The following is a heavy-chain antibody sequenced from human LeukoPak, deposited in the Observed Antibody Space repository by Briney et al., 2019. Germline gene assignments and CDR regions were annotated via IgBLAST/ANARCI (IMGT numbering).Heavy chain of an antibody. V-gene: IGHV4-39*01. CDR2: IYYSGST. J-gene: IGHJ4*02. CDR3: ARHYRGLLEAYFDY. Sequence: SETLSLTCTVSGGSISSSSYYWGWIRQPPGKGLEWIGSIYYSGSTYYNPSLKSRVTISVDTSKNQFSLKLSSVTAADTAVYYRARHYRGLLEAYFDYWGQGTLVTVSS. CDR1: GGSISSSSYY. D-gene: IGHD2-21*02.